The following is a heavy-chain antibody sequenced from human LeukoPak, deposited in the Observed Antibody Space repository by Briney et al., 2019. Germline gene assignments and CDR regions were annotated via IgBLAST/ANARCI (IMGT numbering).Heavy chain of an antibody. CDR2: IYPGDSDT. D-gene: IGHD3-9*01. Sequence: GESLQISCQGSGYSFTSYWIGWVRPMPGKGLEWMGIIYPGDSDTRYSPSFQGQVTISADKSISTAYLQWSSLKASDTAMYYCARLHYYDILTGYYFDYWGQGTLVTVSS. J-gene: IGHJ4*02. V-gene: IGHV5-51*01. CDR3: ARLHYYDILTGYYFDY. CDR1: GYSFTSYW.